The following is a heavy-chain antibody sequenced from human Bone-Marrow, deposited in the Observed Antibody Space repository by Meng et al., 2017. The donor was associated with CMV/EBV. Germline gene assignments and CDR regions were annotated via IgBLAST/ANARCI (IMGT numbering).Heavy chain of an antibody. CDR2: IYYSGST. J-gene: IGHJ6*02. CDR3: ARDPQNYDFWSGYSDAHYYYGMDV. V-gene: IGHV4-39*07. Sequence: WGWIRHHQGKGLEWIASIYYSGSTYYSPSLKSRVTISVDTSKNQFSLKLSSVTAADTAVYYCARDPQNYDFWSGYSDAHYYYGMDVWGQGTTVTVSS. D-gene: IGHD3-3*01.